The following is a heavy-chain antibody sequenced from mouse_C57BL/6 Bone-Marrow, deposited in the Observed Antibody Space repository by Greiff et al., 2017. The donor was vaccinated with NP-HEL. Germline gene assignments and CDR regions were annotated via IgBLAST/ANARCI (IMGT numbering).Heavy chain of an antibody. CDR2: IYPRSGNT. V-gene: IGHV1-81*01. CDR3: ASSNYGND. Sequence: QVQLQQSGAELARPGASVKLSCKASGYTFTSYGISWVKQRPGQGLEWIGEIYPRSGNTYYNEKFKGKATLTADKSSSTAYMELRSLTSEDAAVYFCASSNYGNDWGQGTTLTVSS. D-gene: IGHD2-5*01. CDR1: GYTFTSYG. J-gene: IGHJ2*01.